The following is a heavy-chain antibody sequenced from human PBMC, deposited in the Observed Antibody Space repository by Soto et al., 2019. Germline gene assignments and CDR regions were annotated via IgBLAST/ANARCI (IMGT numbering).Heavy chain of an antibody. Sequence: QVQLVQSGAEVKKPGSSVKVSCKASGGTYSSYAISWVQQAPGQGLEWMGGIIPIFGTANYAQKFQGRVTITADESTSTAYMELSSLRSEDTAVYYCAGANESRPRYYGMDVGGQGTTVTVSS. D-gene: IGHD1-1*01. CDR2: IIPIFGTA. CDR3: AGANESRPRYYGMDV. V-gene: IGHV1-69*12. J-gene: IGHJ6*02. CDR1: GGTYSSYA.